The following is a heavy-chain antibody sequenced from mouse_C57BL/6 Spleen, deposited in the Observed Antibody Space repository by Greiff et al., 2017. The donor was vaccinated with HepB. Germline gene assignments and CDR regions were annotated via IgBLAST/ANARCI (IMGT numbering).Heavy chain of an antibody. CDR3: ARGPEKGY. CDR2: INPSTGGT. CDR1: GYSFTGYY. J-gene: IGHJ2*01. V-gene: IGHV1-42*01. Sequence: VQLKESGPELVKPGASVKISCKASGYSFTGYYMNWVKQSPEKSLEWIGEINPSTGGTTYNQKFKAKATLTVDKSSSTAYMQLKSLTSEDSAVYYCARGPEKGYWGQGTTLTVSS.